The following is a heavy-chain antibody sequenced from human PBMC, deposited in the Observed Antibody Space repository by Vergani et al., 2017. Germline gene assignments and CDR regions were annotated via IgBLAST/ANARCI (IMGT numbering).Heavy chain of an antibody. CDR2: ISNNSNYT. V-gene: IGHV3-11*06. D-gene: IGHD6-13*01. CDR1: GFTFSDYY. J-gene: IGHJ5*02. Sequence: QVQLVESGGGLVKPGGSLRLSCAASGFTFSDYYMSWIRQAPGKGLEWVSYISNNSNYTNYADSVKGRFTISRDNAKNSLYLQMNSLRAEDTAMYYCAKVKGGSNWYVGNWFDPWGQGTLVTVSS. CDR3: AKVKGGSNWYVGNWFDP.